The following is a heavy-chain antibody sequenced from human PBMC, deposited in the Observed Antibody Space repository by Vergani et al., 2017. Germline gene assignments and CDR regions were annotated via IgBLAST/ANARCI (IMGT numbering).Heavy chain of an antibody. V-gene: IGHV3-23*01. CDR1: GFTFSSYA. D-gene: IGHD3-22*01. J-gene: IGHJ4*02. Sequence: EVQLLESGGGLVQPGGSLRLSCAASGFTFSSYAMSWVRQAPGKGLEWVSAISGSGGSTYYADSVKGRFPISRDNSKNTLYLQMNSLRAEDTAVYYCAKNRVYYYDSSSSNWGQGTLVTVSS. CDR2: ISGSGGST. CDR3: AKNRVYYYDSSSSN.